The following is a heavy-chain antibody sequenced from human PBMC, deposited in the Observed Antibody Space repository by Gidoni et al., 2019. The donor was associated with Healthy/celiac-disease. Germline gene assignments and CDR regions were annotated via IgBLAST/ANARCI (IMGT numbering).Heavy chain of an antibody. V-gene: IGHV3-20*01. J-gene: IGHJ4*02. Sequence: GFTFDDYGMSWVRQAPGKGLEWVSGINWNGGSTGYADSVKGRFTISRDNAKNSLYLQMNSLRAEDTALYHCARVRRRGWLQLGFDYWGQGTLVTVSS. D-gene: IGHD5-12*01. CDR1: GFTFDDYG. CDR2: INWNGGST. CDR3: ARVRRRGWLQLGFDY.